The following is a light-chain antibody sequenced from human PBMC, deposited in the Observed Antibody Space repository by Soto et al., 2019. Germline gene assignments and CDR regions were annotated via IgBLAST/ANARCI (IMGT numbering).Light chain of an antibody. CDR2: DAS. J-gene: IGKJ4*01. CDR3: QQRSIWPPLT. V-gene: IGKV3-11*01. CDR1: QSVSSY. Sequence: EIVLTQSPATLSLSPGERATLSCRASQSVSSYLAWYQQKPGQAPRLLIYDASNRATGIPARFSGSGCGTDFTRTINSLEPEDVAVYYDQQRSIWPPLTFGGVTKVEIK.